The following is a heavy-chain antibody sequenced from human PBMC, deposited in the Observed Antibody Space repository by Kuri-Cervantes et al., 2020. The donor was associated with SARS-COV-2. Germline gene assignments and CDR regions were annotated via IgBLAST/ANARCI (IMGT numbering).Heavy chain of an antibody. D-gene: IGHD2-2*01. CDR1: GGSLSSSSYY. V-gene: IGHV4-39*07. Sequence: GSLRLSCTVSGGSLSSSSYYWAWIRQPPGKGLEWIGSIYYSGSTYYNPSLKSRVTISVDTSKNQFSLKLSSVTAADTAVYYCARVQQDIVVVPAAHGFDPWGQGTLVTVSS. J-gene: IGHJ5*02. CDR2: IYYSGST. CDR3: ARVQQDIVVVPAAHGFDP.